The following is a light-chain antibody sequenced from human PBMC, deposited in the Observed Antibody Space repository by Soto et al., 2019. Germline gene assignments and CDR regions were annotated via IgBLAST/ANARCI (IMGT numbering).Light chain of an antibody. V-gene: IGKV1-39*01. CDR2: AAS. Sequence: DIQMTQSPSSLSASVGDRVTITCRASQSISTYLNWYQQKPGKAPKVLIYAASSLQRGVPSRFSGSGSGTDFTLTISSLQPEDFATYYCQQANSFPITFGQGTRLEIK. J-gene: IGKJ5*01. CDR1: QSISTY. CDR3: QQANSFPIT.